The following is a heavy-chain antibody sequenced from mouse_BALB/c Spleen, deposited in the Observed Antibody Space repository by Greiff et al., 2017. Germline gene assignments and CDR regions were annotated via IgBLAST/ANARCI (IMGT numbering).Heavy chain of an antibody. CDR2: ISSGGGST. D-gene: IGHD2-14*01. J-gene: IGHJ4*01. CDR3: ARLGRYNEESAMDY. V-gene: IGHV5-12-1*01. CDR1: GFAFSSYD. Sequence: EVQLVESGGGLVKPGGSLKLSCAASGFAFSSYDMSWVRQTPEKRLEWVAYISSGGGSTYYPDTVKGRFTISRDNAKNTLYLQMSSLKSEDTAVYYGARLGRYNEESAMDYWGQGTSVTVSS.